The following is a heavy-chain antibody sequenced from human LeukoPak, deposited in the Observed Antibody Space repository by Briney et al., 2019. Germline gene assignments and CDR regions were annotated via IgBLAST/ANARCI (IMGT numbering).Heavy chain of an antibody. CDR2: IYYSGST. D-gene: IGHD3-22*01. Sequence: SETLSLTCTVSGGSISSSSYYWGWIRQPPGKGLEWIGSIYYSGSTYYNPSLKSRVTISVDTSKNQFSLKLSSVTAADTAVYYCARGRWLLNFTWVRGPWSQEYFQHWGQGTLVTVSS. V-gene: IGHV4-39*07. CDR1: GGSISSSSYY. J-gene: IGHJ1*01. CDR3: ARGRWLLNFTWVRGPWSQEYFQH.